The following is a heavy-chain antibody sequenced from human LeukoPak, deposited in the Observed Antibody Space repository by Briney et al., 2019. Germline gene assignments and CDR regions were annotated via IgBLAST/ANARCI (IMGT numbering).Heavy chain of an antibody. D-gene: IGHD5-18*01. CDR2: ISSSSSYI. J-gene: IGHJ5*02. CDR1: GFTFSSYT. V-gene: IGHV3-21*01. Sequence: GGSLRLSCAASGFTFSSYTMNWVRQAPGKGLEWVSSISSSSSYIHYADSVKGRFTISRDNAKNSLYLQMNSLRAGDTAVYYCSRGLGWIHSWGQGTLVTVSS. CDR3: SRGLGWIHS.